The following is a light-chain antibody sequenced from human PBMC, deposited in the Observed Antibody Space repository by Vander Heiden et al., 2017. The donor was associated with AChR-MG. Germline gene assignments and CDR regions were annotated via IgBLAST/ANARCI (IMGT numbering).Light chain of an antibody. V-gene: IGKV1-8*01. CDR1: QGISSY. CDR3: QQYYSYPRWT. Sequence: AIRMTPSPSSFSASTGDRVTITCRACQGISSYLAWYQQKPGKAPKLLIYAASTLQSGVPSRFSGSGSGTDFTLTISCLQSEDFATYYCQQYYSYPRWTFGQRTKVEIK. CDR2: AAS. J-gene: IGKJ1*01.